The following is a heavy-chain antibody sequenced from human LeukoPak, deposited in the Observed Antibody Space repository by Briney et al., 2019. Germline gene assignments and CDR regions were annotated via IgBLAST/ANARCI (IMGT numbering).Heavy chain of an antibody. V-gene: IGHV3-7*04. CDR3: ARVRTGTTNWFDP. D-gene: IGHD1-1*01. J-gene: IGHJ5*02. CDR2: INQDGGGK. CDR1: GFPSSSYW. Sequence: GGSLRLSCAASGFPSSSYWMSWVRQALGKGLEWVATINQDGGGKYYVDSVKGRFTISRDNAKNSLPLQMSSLRAEDTAVYYCARVRTGTTNWFDPWGQRTLVTVSS.